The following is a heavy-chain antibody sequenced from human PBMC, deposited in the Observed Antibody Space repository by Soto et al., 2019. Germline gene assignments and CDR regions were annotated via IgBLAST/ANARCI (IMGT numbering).Heavy chain of an antibody. J-gene: IGHJ5*02. CDR2: ISSSSSTI. V-gene: IGHV3-48*01. Sequence: EVQLVESGGGLVQPGGSLRLPCAASGFTFSSYSMNWVRQAPGKGLEWVSYISSSSSTIYYADSVKGRFTISRDNAKNSLYLQMNSLRAEDTAVYYCARDSRWGGDTAFTRSEYNWFDPWGQGTLVTVSS. D-gene: IGHD5-18*01. CDR1: GFTFSSYS. CDR3: ARDSRWGGDTAFTRSEYNWFDP.